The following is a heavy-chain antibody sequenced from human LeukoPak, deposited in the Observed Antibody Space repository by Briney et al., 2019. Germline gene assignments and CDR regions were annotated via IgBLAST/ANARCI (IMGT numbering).Heavy chain of an antibody. J-gene: IGHJ4*02. CDR2: IYSGGST. Sequence: GGSLTLSRAASGFTVSSNYMTWVRQAPGKGLEWVSVIYSGGSTYYADSVKGRFTISRDNSKNTLYLQMNSLRTEDTAVYYCAKEDAVLREFAYWGQGTLATVSS. CDR1: GFTVSSNY. CDR3: AKEDAVLREFAY. V-gene: IGHV3-53*01.